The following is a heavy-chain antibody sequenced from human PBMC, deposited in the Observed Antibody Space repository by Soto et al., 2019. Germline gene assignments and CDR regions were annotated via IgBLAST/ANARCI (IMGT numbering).Heavy chain of an antibody. CDR1: GYSYTTFG. D-gene: IGHD4-17*01. V-gene: IGHV1-18*01. Sequence: QVQLVQSGAEVKKPGASVKVSCKPSGYSYTTFGIRGLRQAPGQGLEWMGWMNSNGGKTDYAHKFQGRVTMTTDTFTRTAYMDLRSLTSDATAVYFCVRDRLTVTGTKCFDYWGQGTLVTVSS. CDR3: VRDRLTVTGTKCFDY. CDR2: MNSNGGKT. J-gene: IGHJ4*02.